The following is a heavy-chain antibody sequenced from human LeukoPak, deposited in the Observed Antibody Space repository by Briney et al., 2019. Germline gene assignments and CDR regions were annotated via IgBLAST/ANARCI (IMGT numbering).Heavy chain of an antibody. Sequence: SETLSLTCTVSGGSISSYYWSWIRQPAGKGLEWIGRIYTSGSTNYNPSLKSRVTVSVDTSKNQFSLKLSSVTAADTAVYYCARDWSAYDYGDYVPSDQNAFDIWGQGTMVTVSS. CDR1: GGSISSYY. CDR3: ARDWSAYDYGDYVPSDQNAFDI. CDR2: IYTSGST. D-gene: IGHD4-17*01. V-gene: IGHV4-4*07. J-gene: IGHJ3*02.